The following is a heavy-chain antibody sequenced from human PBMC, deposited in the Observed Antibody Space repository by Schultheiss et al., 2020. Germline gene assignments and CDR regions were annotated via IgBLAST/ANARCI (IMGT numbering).Heavy chain of an antibody. D-gene: IGHD3-22*01. CDR1: GYRFTSYW. Sequence: GESLKISCKGSGYRFTSYWIGCVRQMPGKGLEWMGIIYPGDSDTRYSPSFQGQVTISADKSISTAYLQWSSLKASDTAMYYCSRLDSRNTWTLAYWGQGTLVTASA. CDR2: IYPGDSDT. J-gene: IGHJ4*02. CDR3: SRLDSRNTWTLAY. V-gene: IGHV5-51*01.